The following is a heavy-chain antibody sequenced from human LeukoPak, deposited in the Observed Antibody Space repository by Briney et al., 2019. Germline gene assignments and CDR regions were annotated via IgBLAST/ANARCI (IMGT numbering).Heavy chain of an antibody. CDR3: ARLRIKIFGVVTNPNPADNYFDY. Sequence: SGPGLVKPSETLSLTCTVSGGSISSSSYYWGWIRQPPGKGLEWIVSIYYSGSTYYNPSLKSRVTISVDPPKNHSSLKPSSVTAADTTVHYCARLRIKIFGVVTNPNPADNYFDYWGQGTLVTVSS. CDR1: GGSISSSSYY. CDR2: IYYSGST. J-gene: IGHJ4*02. V-gene: IGHV4-39*01. D-gene: IGHD3-3*01.